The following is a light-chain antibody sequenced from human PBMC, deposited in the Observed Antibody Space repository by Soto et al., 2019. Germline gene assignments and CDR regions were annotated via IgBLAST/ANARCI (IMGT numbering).Light chain of an antibody. J-gene: IGKJ4*01. CDR2: DAS. CDR3: QQHSNWPLT. Sequence: EIVLIQSPATLSLSPGERATLSCRASQSVSSNLAGYQQNPGQAPRLLIFDASNRATGIPARFSGSGSGTDFTLTISSLEPGDFAVYYCQQHSNWPLTFGGGTKVDIK. CDR1: QSVSSN. V-gene: IGKV3-11*01.